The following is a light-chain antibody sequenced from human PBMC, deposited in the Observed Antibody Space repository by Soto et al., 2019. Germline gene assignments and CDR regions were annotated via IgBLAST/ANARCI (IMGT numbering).Light chain of an antibody. Sequence: SYELTQPPSVSVSPGQTASITCSGDKLEDKYVSWYQQKSGRSPVLVIYQDDKRPSGIPERLSGSNSGNTATLTISGTQAMDEADYYCQAWDTSTDVLFGGGTKLTVL. J-gene: IGLJ2*01. CDR3: QAWDTSTDVL. CDR2: QDD. CDR1: KLEDKY. V-gene: IGLV3-1*01.